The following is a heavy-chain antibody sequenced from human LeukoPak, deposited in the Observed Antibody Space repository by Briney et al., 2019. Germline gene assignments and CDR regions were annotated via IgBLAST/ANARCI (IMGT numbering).Heavy chain of an antibody. V-gene: IGHV3-53*04. CDR2: IYSGGST. CDR1: GFTVSSNY. Sequence: GGSLRLSCAASGFTVSSNYMSWVRQAPGKGLEWVSVIYSGGSTYYADSVKGRFTISRHNSKNTLYLQMNCLRAEDTAVYYCARETHRYCSGGSCYSRGVYYYGMDVWGQGTTVTVSS. D-gene: IGHD2-15*01. CDR3: ARETHRYCSGGSCYSRGVYYYGMDV. J-gene: IGHJ6*02.